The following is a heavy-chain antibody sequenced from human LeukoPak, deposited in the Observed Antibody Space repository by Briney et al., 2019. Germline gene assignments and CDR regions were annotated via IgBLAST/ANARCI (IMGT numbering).Heavy chain of an antibody. CDR3: PSGGYFGDAFDF. CDR2: ISGTSDNT. CDR1: GFTFSNYA. J-gene: IGHJ3*01. Sequence: GGSLRLSCAGSGFTFSNYAMSWVRQAPGKGLQWVSTISGTSDNTYYADSVKGRFTISRDNSKNTLYLQMNSLSAEDTAVYYCPSGGYFGDAFDFRGQGTMVTVSS. D-gene: IGHD1-26*01. V-gene: IGHV3-23*01.